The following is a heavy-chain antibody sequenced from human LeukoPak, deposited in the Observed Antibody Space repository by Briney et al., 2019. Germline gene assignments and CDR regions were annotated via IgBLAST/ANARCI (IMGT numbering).Heavy chain of an antibody. CDR2: ISYDGSNK. D-gene: IGHD3-10*01. Sequence: PGGSRRLSCAASGFTFSSYAMHWVRQAPGKGLEWVAVISYDGSNKYYADSVKGRFTISRDNSKNTLYLQMNSLRAEDTAVYYCASVRGPYYFDYWGQGTLVTVSS. J-gene: IGHJ4*02. CDR1: GFTFSSYA. CDR3: ASVRGPYYFDY. V-gene: IGHV3-30*04.